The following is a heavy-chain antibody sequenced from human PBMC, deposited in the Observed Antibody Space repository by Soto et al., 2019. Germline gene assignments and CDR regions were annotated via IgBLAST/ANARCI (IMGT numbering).Heavy chain of an antibody. J-gene: IGHJ4*02. D-gene: IGHD3-3*01. Sequence: SETLSLTCAVSGGSIRNNYWSWIRQPPGKGLEWVGYIYYTGTSKYNPSLKSRVTISVDSSKNQFSLKLDSVTAADTAVYYCARLGGYYQAFDNWGQGTLVTVSS. CDR1: GGSIRNNY. CDR2: IYYTGTS. V-gene: IGHV4-59*08. CDR3: ARLGGYYQAFDN.